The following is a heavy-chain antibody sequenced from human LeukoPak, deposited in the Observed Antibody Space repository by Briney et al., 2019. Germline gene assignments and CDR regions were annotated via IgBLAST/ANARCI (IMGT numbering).Heavy chain of an antibody. J-gene: IGHJ4*02. CDR2: ISSSSSYI. Sequence: GGSLRLSCAASGFTFSSYSMNWVRQAPGKGLEWVSSISSSSSYIYYADSVKGRFTISRDNAKNSLYLQMNSLRAEDTAVYYCARDHTTGIAVAGTFGRWGQGTLVTVSS. CDR3: ARDHTTGIAVAGTFGR. V-gene: IGHV3-21*01. CDR1: GFTFSSYS. D-gene: IGHD6-19*01.